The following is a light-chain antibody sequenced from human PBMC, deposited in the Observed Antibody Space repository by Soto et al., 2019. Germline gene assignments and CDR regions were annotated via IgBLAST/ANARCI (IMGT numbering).Light chain of an antibody. CDR2: GNS. CDR1: SSNIGAGYD. J-gene: IGLJ2*01. CDR3: HSYDSSLSGSGV. Sequence: QSVLTQPPSMSGAPGQRVTISCTGSSSNIGAGYDVHWYQQLPGTAPKLLIYGNSNRPSGVPDRFSGSKSGTSASLAITGLQAEDEADYYCHSYDSSLSGSGVFGGGTKLTVL. V-gene: IGLV1-40*01.